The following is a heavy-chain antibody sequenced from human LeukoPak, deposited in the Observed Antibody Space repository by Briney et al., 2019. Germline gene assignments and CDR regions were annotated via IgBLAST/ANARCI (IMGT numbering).Heavy chain of an antibody. V-gene: IGHV3-23*01. CDR3: AKDVGKWESLHFFDY. D-gene: IGHD1-26*01. J-gene: IGHJ4*02. CDR2: ISGSGAST. Sequence: GGSLRLSCLTSGFTFSTNAMSWVRQAPGKGLEWISGISGSGASTYYADSVTGRFTISRDSSRNTLYLQMNSLRGDDTAVYYCAKDVGKWESLHFFDYWGQGTLVTVSS. CDR1: GFTFSTNA.